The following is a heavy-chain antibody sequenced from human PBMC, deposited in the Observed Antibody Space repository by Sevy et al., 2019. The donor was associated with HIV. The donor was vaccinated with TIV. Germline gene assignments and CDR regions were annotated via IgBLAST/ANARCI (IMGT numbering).Heavy chain of an antibody. V-gene: IGHV1-69*13. CDR2: IIPIFGTQ. CDR1: GDTFSPYG. D-gene: IGHD7-27*01. J-gene: IGHJ3*02. CDR3: AREGGVATTGDHDAFDI. Sequence: ASVKVSCKASGDTFSPYGLSWVRQAPGQGLEWMGGIIPIFGTQNYAQRFQGRVTITADESASTAYMELSSLRPEDTALYYCAREGGVATTGDHDAFDIWGHGTLVTVSS.